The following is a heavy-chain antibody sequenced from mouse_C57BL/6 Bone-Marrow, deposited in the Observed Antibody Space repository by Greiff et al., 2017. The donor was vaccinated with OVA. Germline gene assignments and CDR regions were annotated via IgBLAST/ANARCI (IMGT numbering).Heavy chain of an antibody. Sequence: QVQLQQSGAELARPGASVKMSCKASGYTFTSYTIHWVKQRPGQGLEWIGYIDPTNDYTNYNQKFKGKATLTEDKSSSTAYMQLSSLTSEDSAVYYCTRGYYFDYWGQGTTLTVSS. J-gene: IGHJ2*01. CDR1: GYTFTSYT. CDR3: TRGYYFDY. V-gene: IGHV1-4*01. CDR2: IDPTNDYT.